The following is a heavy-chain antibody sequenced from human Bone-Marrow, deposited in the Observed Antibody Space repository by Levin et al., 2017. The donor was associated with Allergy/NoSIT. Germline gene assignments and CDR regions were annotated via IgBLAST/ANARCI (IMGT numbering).Heavy chain of an antibody. D-gene: IGHD2-2*01. Sequence: GESLKISCAASGFTFSSYRMSWVRQAPGKGLEWVSSISSGGAYIYHADSLKGRFTISRDNAQNSLYLQVSSLRAEDTAVYYCVRMPAYCSDSSCYDGYFDYWGQGTLVTVSS. CDR2: ISSGGAYI. J-gene: IGHJ4*02. CDR3: VRMPAYCSDSSCYDGYFDY. V-gene: IGHV3-21*01. CDR1: GFTFSSYR.